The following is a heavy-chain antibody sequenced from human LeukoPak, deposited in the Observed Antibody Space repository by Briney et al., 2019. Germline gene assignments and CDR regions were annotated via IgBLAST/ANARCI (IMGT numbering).Heavy chain of an antibody. D-gene: IGHD3-22*01. CDR1: GFTFSSYS. Sequence: KAGGSLRLSCAASGFTFSSYSMNWIRQAPGKGLEWVSSISSSSSYIYYADSVKGRFTISRGNAKNSLYLQMNSLRAEDTAVYYCARDLSGYFDYWGQGTLVTVSS. CDR3: ARDLSGYFDY. J-gene: IGHJ4*02. V-gene: IGHV3-21*01. CDR2: ISSSSSYI.